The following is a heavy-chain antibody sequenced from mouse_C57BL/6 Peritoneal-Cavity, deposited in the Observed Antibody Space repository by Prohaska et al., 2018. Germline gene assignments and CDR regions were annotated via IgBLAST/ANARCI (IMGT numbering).Heavy chain of an antibody. V-gene: IGHV3-6*01. Sequence: TISFTCYSITSGYYWNWIRQFPGNKLEWMGYISYDGSNNYNPSLKKRSSITRDTSKNQFFLKLNSVTTEDTATYYCASSNYAWFAYWGQGTLVTVSA. CDR3: ASSNYAWFAY. CDR1: CYSITSGYY. J-gene: IGHJ3*01. CDR2: ISYDGSN. D-gene: IGHD2-5*01.